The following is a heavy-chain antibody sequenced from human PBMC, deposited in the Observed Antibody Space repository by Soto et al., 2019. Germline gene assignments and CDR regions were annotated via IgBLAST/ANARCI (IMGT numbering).Heavy chain of an antibody. V-gene: IGHV4-61*02. CDR2: IYTSGST. D-gene: IGHD3-22*01. CDR3: ARATYYYDSSGYLYYFDY. CDR1: GGSISSGDYY. Sequence: KPSETLSLTCTVSGGSISSGDYYWSWIRQPPGKGLEWIGRIYTSGSTNYNPSLKSRVTMSVDTSKNQFSLKLSSVTAADTAVYYCARATYYYDSSGYLYYFDYWGQGTLVTV. J-gene: IGHJ4*02.